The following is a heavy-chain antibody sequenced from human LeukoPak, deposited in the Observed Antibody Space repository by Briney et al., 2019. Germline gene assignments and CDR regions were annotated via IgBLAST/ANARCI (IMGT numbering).Heavy chain of an antibody. D-gene: IGHD3-22*01. Sequence: ASVKVSCKASGYTFTGYYMHWVRQAPGQGLEWMGWINPNSGGTNYAQKFQGRVTMTRDTSISTAYMELSRLRSDDTAVYYCARVAYTLNYYDSSGYLGPPDYWGQGTLVTVSS. J-gene: IGHJ4*02. CDR1: GYTFTGYY. CDR2: INPNSGGT. V-gene: IGHV1-2*02. CDR3: ARVAYTLNYYDSSGYLGPPDY.